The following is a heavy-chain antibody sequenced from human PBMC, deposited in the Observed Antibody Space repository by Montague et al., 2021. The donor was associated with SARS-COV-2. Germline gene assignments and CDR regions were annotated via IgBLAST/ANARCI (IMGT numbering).Heavy chain of an antibody. CDR1: GGSISSGSYV. CDR2: IYTSGST. Sequence: TLSLTCTVSGGSISSGSYVWSWIRQPAGKGLEWIGRIYTSGSTNYNPSLKSRVTISVDTSKNQFSLKLSSVTAADTAVYYCARDAGIAATGLNWFDPWGQGTLVTVSS. D-gene: IGHD6-13*01. CDR3: ARDAGIAATGLNWFDP. V-gene: IGHV4-61*02. J-gene: IGHJ5*02.